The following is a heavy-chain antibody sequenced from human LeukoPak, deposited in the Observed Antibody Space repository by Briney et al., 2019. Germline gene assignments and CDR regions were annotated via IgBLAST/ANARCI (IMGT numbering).Heavy chain of an antibody. CDR2: ISASGGTP. J-gene: IGHJ3*01. D-gene: IGHD5-12*01. Sequence: GSLRLSCAASGFTFRNYAMSWVRQAPGKGLEWVSAISASGGTPYYADSVKGRFTISRDNSQNTLYLQMNSLRAEDTAVYYCAKRHIAALGGDAFDAWGQGTMVTVSS. CDR3: AKRHIAALGGDAFDA. V-gene: IGHV3-23*01. CDR1: GFTFRNYA.